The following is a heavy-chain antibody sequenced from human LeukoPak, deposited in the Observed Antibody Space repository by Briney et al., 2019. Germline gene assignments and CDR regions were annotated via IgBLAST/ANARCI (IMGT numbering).Heavy chain of an antibody. J-gene: IGHJ5*02. D-gene: IGHD4-23*01. V-gene: IGHV1-2*06. CDR3: ARDALYGQLLTPFWFDP. CDR1: QYTFTGYF. CDR2: INPNTGDT. Sequence: GASVKVSCKASQYTFTGYFIHWVRQAPGQGLEWMGRINPNTGDTYYAQKFQGRVTLTRDTSVSTAYMELTSLISDDTAVYYCARDALYGQLLTPFWFDPWGQGTLVTVSS.